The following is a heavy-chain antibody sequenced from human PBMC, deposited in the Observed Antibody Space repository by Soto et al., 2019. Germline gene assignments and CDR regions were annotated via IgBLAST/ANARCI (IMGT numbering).Heavy chain of an antibody. CDR1: GFTFSSYW. D-gene: IGHD1-20*01. V-gene: IGHV3-7*01. CDR3: ARGITGTSYYYYYMDV. J-gene: IGHJ6*03. Sequence: GGSLRLSCAACGFTFSSYWMSWVRQAPGKGLEWVANIKQDGSEKYYVDSVKGRFTISRDNAKNSLYLQMNSLRAEDTAVYYCARGITGTSYYYYYMDVWGKGTTVTVSS. CDR2: IKQDGSEK.